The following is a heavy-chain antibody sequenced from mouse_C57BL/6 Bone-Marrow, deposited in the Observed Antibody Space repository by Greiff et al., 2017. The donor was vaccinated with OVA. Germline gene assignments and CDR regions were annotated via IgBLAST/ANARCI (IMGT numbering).Heavy chain of an antibody. CDR2: IWGVGST. CDR1: GFSLTSYG. Sequence: VQLQQSGPGLVAPSQSLSITCTVSGFSLTSYGVDWVRQSPGKGLEWLGVIWGVGSTHYNSALKSRLSISKDNSKSQVCLKMNSLQTDDTAMYYFASLYGSSAAWFAYWGQGTLVTVSA. CDR3: ASLYGSSAAWFAY. V-gene: IGHV2-6*01. J-gene: IGHJ3*01. D-gene: IGHD1-1*01.